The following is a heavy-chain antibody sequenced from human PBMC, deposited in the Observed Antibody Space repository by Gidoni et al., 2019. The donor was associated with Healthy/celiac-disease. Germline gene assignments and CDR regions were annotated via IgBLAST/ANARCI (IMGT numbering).Heavy chain of an antibody. D-gene: IGHD3-16*01. CDR1: GFTFSSYA. V-gene: IGHV3-23*01. J-gene: IGHJ4*02. Sequence: VQLLESWGGLVQPGGSLSLSCAASGFTFSSYAMSWVRQAPGKGLEWVAAISGSGGSTYYADSVKGRFTISRDNSKNTLYLQMNSLRAEDTAVYYCAKDRLWPDFDYWGQGTLVTVSS. CDR3: AKDRLWPDFDY. CDR2: ISGSGGST.